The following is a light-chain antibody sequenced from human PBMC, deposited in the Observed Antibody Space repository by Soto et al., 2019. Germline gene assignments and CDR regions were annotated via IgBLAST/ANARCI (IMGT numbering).Light chain of an antibody. J-gene: IGKJ1*01. V-gene: IGKV1-5*01. CDR3: QQYNSYWT. Sequence: IHMTQSPSSLSASVLDRVSITFRASQSISGWLAWYQQKPGKAPKLLIYDASSLESGVPSRFSGSGSGTEFTLTISSLRPDDFATYYCQQYNSYWTFGQGTKVDIK. CDR1: QSISGW. CDR2: DAS.